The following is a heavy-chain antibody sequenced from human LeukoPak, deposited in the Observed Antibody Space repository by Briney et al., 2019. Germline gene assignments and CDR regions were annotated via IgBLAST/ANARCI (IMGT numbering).Heavy chain of an antibody. Sequence: PGGSLRLSCAASGFTFSSYSMNWVRQAPGKGLEWVSSISRSSSYIYYADSVKGRFSIARVNAKNSLYLQMNRLRAEDPAVYYCARDSPDIVPTIEAFDIWRQGTMLTVSS. CDR3: ARDSPDIVPTIEAFDI. J-gene: IGHJ3*02. D-gene: IGHD5-12*01. CDR2: ISRSSSYI. V-gene: IGHV3-21*01. CDR1: GFTFSSYS.